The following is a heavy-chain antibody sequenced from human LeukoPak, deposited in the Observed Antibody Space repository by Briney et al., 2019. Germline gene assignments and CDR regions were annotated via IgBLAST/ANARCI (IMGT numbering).Heavy chain of an antibody. CDR3: ARDMATGGSSLYDY. CDR1: GGSISSGSYY. Sequence: SETLSLTCTVSGGSISSGSYYWSWIRQPAGKGLEWIERIYTSGSTNYNPSLKSRVTISVDTSKNQFSLKLSSVTAADTAVYYCARDMATGGSSLYDYWGQGTLVTVSS. J-gene: IGHJ4*02. D-gene: IGHD6-13*01. V-gene: IGHV4-61*02. CDR2: IYTSGST.